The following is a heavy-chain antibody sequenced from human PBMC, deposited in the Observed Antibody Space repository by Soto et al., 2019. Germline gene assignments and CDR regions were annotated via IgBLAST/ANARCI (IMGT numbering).Heavy chain of an antibody. CDR2: IYYSGST. Sequence: SETLSLTCTVSGGSISSGGYYWSWIRQHPGKGLEWIGYIYYSGSTYYNPSLKSRVTISVDTSKNQFSLKLSSVTAADTAVYYCARAGADFGVVTSNWFDPWGQGTLVTVSS. D-gene: IGHD3-3*01. CDR3: ARAGADFGVVTSNWFDP. V-gene: IGHV4-31*03. CDR1: GGSISSGGYY. J-gene: IGHJ5*02.